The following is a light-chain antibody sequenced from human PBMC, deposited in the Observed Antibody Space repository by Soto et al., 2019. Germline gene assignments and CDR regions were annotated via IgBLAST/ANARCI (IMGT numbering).Light chain of an antibody. CDR2: STN. CDR1: SSNLGTHT. Sequence: QSVLTQPPSASETPGQRVTISCSGSSSNLGTHTVNWYQQVPGTAPKLLIYSTNQRPSGVPDRISGSKSGTSASLAISGLQSDDEADYYCVAWDDSLNGPVFGGGTKLTVL. CDR3: VAWDDSLNGPV. V-gene: IGLV1-44*01. J-gene: IGLJ2*01.